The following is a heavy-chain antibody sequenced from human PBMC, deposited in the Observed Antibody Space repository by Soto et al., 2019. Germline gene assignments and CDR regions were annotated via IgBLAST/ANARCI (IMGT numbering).Heavy chain of an antibody. CDR1: GLTFSNAW. CDR2: IKSKTDGGTT. D-gene: IGHD3-3*01. Sequence: GGSLRLSCAASGLTFSNAWMNWVRQAPGKGLEWVGRIKSKTDGGTTDYAAPVKGRFTISRDDSKNTLYLQMNSLKTEDTAVYYCTTEYYDFWSGYPSYYFDYWGQGTLVTVSS. V-gene: IGHV3-15*07. CDR3: TTEYYDFWSGYPSYYFDY. J-gene: IGHJ4*02.